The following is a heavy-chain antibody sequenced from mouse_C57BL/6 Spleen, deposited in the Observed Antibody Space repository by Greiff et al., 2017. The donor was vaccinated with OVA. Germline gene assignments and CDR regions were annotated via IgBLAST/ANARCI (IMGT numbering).Heavy chain of an antibody. J-gene: IGHJ3*01. CDR3: VRDDYDWFAD. Sequence: EVQLQESGGGLVQPKGSLKLSCAASGFSFNTYAMNWVRQAPGKGLEWVARIRSKSNNYATYYADSVKDRFTISRDDSESMLYLQMNNLKTEDTAMYYCVRDDYDWFADWGQGTLVTVSA. CDR2: IRSKSNNYAT. CDR1: GFSFNTYA. D-gene: IGHD2-4*01. V-gene: IGHV10-1*01.